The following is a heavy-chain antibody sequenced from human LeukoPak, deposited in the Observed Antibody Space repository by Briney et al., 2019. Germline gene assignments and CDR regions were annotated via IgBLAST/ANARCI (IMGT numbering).Heavy chain of an antibody. V-gene: IGHV1-69*05. CDR1: GGTFSSYA. CDR2: IIPIFGTA. D-gene: IGHD2-2*01. J-gene: IGHJ5*02. CDR3: ARDGSEDIVVVPAAT. Sequence: SVKVSCKASGGTFSSYAISWVRQAPGQGLEWMGGIIPIFGTANYAQKFQGRVTITTDESTSTAYMELSSLRSEDTAVYYCARDGSEDIVVVPAATWGQGTLVTVSS.